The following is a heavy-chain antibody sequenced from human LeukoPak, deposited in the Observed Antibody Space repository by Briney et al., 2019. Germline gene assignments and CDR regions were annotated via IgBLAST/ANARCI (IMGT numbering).Heavy chain of an antibody. Sequence: PGGSLRLSCAASGFTFSNYEMIWVRQAPGKGLEWVSYISTSGSTIYYADSVKGRFTISRDNAKNSLYLQMNSLRAEDTAVYYCAREGQYYFDYWGQGTLVTVSS. J-gene: IGHJ4*02. CDR2: ISTSGSTI. V-gene: IGHV3-48*03. CDR3: AREGQYYFDY. CDR1: GFTFSNYE.